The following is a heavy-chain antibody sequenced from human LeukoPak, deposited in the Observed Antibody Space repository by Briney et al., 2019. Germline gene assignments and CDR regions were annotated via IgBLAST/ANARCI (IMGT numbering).Heavy chain of an antibody. CDR2: ISGSGGST. CDR1: GFTFSSYA. J-gene: IGHJ5*02. V-gene: IGHV3-23*01. CDR3: AKGLRGYSYGPYNWFDP. D-gene: IGHD5-18*01. Sequence: GGSLRLSCAAPGFTFSSYAMSWVRQAPGKGLEWVSAISGSGGSTYYADSVKGRFTISRDNSKNTLYLQMNSLRAEDTAVYYCAKGLRGYSYGPYNWFDPWGQGTLVTVSS.